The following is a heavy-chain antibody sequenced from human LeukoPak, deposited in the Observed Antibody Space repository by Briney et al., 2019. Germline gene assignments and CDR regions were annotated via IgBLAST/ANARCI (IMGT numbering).Heavy chain of an antibody. CDR3: ARVSGKQSSSWYAFDI. J-gene: IGHJ3*02. CDR1: AFTFSSYE. CDR2: ISSGSTI. V-gene: IGHV3-48*03. Sequence: GWSLRLSCAASAFTFSSYEMNWVRQAPGKGREWGSYISSGSTIYYADSVKGRFTISRDNAKNSLYLQMNSLRAEDTAVYYCARVSGKQSSSWYAFDIWGQGTMVTVSS. D-gene: IGHD6-13*01.